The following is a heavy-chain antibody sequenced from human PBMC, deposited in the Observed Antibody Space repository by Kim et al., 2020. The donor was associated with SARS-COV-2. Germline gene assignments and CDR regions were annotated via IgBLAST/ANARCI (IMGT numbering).Heavy chain of an antibody. CDR1: GFTFSSYG. Sequence: GGSLRLSCAASGFTFSSYGMHWVRQAPGKGLEWVAVISYDGSNKYYADSVKGRFTISRDNSKNTLYLQMNSLRAEDTAVYYCAVALVGATTADYWGQGTL. CDR2: ISYDGSNK. V-gene: IGHV3-30*03. D-gene: IGHD1-26*01. CDR3: AVALVGATTADY. J-gene: IGHJ4*02.